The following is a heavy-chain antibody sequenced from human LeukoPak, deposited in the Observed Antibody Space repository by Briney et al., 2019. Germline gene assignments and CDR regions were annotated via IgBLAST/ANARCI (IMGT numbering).Heavy chain of an antibody. CDR2: MSPNSGKT. CDR3: ATMPLAAARKPNYYYYYMDV. V-gene: IGHV1-8*01. Sequence: ASVKVSCKASGYTFTSHDINWVRQATGQRLEWMGWMSPNSGKTGYAQKFQGRVTMTRDTAIDTAYMELSSLRSEDTAVYYCATMPLAAARKPNYYYYYMDVWGKGTTVTVSS. D-gene: IGHD6-13*01. CDR1: GYTFTSHD. J-gene: IGHJ6*03.